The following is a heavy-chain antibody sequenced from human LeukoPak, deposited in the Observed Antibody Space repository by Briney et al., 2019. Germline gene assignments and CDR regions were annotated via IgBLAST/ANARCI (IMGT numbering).Heavy chain of an antibody. CDR2: LWYDGSKE. CDR3: ARGYYDSSGYYQYFDY. Sequence: GGSLRLSCETSGFIFSKYAMQWVRQAPGRGLEWVAVLWYDGSKEHCADSVKGRFTLSRDNARNTLYLQMNSLGAEDTAVYYCARGYYDSSGYYQYFDYWGQGTLVTVSS. J-gene: IGHJ4*02. V-gene: IGHV3-33*01. CDR1: GFIFSKYA. D-gene: IGHD3-22*01.